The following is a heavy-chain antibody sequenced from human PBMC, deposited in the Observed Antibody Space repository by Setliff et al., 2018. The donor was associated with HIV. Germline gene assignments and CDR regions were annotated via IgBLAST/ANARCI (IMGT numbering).Heavy chain of an antibody. V-gene: IGHV1-2*04. CDR1: GYTFTGYY. Sequence: ASVKVSCKASGYTFTGYYMHWVRQAPGPGLEWMGWINPNSGGTNYAQKFQGWVTMTRDTSISTAYIELSRLSSDDTAVYYCARVGGAYGSGSSDYWGQGTLVTVS. D-gene: IGHD3-10*01. CDR2: INPNSGGT. CDR3: ARVGGAYGSGSSDY. J-gene: IGHJ4*02.